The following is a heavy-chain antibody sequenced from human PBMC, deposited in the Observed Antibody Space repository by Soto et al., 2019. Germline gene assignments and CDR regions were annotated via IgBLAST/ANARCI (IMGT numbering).Heavy chain of an antibody. Sequence: QAGGSLRLSCAASGFTFSSYDMHWVRQATGKGLEWVSAIGTAGDPYYPGSVKGRFTISRENAKNSLYLQMNSLRAGDTAVYYCARGVRAARPGNYYYYGMDVWGQGTTVTVSS. CDR2: IGTAGDP. CDR3: ARGVRAARPGNYYYYGMDV. CDR1: GFTFSSYD. D-gene: IGHD6-6*01. J-gene: IGHJ6*02. V-gene: IGHV3-13*05.